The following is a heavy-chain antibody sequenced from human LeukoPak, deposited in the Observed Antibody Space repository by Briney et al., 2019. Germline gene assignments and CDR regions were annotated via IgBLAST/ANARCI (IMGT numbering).Heavy chain of an antibody. V-gene: IGHV4-59*11. CDR2: IYYSGST. J-gene: IGHJ3*02. D-gene: IGHD3-16*02. CDR3: ARRVVFMITFGGVIAPGAFDI. Sequence: SETLSLTCTVSGGSISSHYWSWIRQPPGKGLEWIGYIYYSGSTNYNPSLKSRVTISVDTSKNQFSLKLSSVTAAGTAVYYCARRVVFMITFGGVIAPGAFDIWGQGTMVTVSS. CDR1: GGSISSHY.